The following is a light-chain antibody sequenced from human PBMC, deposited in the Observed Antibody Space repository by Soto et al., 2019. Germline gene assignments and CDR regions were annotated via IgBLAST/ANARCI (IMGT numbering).Light chain of an antibody. Sequence: DIQMTQSPSTLSASVGDRVTITCRASQSISSWLAWYQQKPGKAPKLLIYKASSLESGVPSRFIGSGSGTEFTLTISSLPPDDFATYYCQQYNSYPWTFGQGTKVELK. CDR1: QSISSW. CDR2: KAS. J-gene: IGKJ1*01. CDR3: QQYNSYPWT. V-gene: IGKV1-5*03.